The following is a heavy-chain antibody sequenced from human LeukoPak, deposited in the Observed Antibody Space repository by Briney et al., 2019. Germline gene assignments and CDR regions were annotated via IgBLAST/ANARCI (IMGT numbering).Heavy chain of an antibody. CDR1: GFTFSSYS. J-gene: IGHJ4*02. CDR2: ISSSSSYI. V-gene: IGHV3-21*01. CDR3: ARGRELLRSFYFDY. D-gene: IGHD1-26*01. Sequence: PGGSLRLSCAASGFTFSSYSMNWVRQAPGKGLEWVSSISSSSSYIYYADSVKGRFTISRDNAKNSLYLQMNSLRAEDTAVYYCARGRELLRSFYFDYWGQGTLVTVSS.